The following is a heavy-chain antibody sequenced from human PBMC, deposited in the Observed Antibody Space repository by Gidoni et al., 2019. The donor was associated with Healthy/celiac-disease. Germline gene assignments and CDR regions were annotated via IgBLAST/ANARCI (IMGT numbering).Heavy chain of an antibody. CDR3: AEGPIYTPSKYYYYGMDV. J-gene: IGHJ6*02. V-gene: IGHV1-69*01. CDR1: GGTFSSYA. Sequence: QVQLVQSGAEVKKPGSSVKVSCTASGGTFSSYAISWVRQAPGQGLEWMGGIIPIFGTANYAQKFQGRVTITADESMSTAYMELSSLRSEDTAVYYCAEGPIYTPSKYYYYGMDVWGQGTTVTVSS. D-gene: IGHD3-16*01. CDR2: IIPIFGTA.